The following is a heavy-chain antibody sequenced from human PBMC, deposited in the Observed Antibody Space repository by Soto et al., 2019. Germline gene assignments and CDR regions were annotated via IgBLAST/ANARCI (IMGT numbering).Heavy chain of an antibody. CDR3: ARDPGYGSSLHEEYYYGMDV. V-gene: IGHV1-18*01. CDR1: GYTFTSYG. CDR2: ISAYNGNT. Sequence: GASVKVSCKASGYTFTSYGISWVRQAPGQGLEWMGWISAYNGNTNYAQKLQGRVTMTTDTSTSTAYMELRSLRSDDTAVYYCARDPGYGSSLHEEYYYGMDVWGQGTTVTVSS. J-gene: IGHJ6*02. D-gene: IGHD6-13*01.